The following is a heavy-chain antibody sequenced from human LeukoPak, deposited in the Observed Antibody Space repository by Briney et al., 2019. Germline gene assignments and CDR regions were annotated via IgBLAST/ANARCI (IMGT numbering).Heavy chain of an antibody. V-gene: IGHV3-13*01. J-gene: IGHJ5*02. D-gene: IGHD6-13*01. CDR3: ARGAGYSSSWYGANWFDP. CDR2: IGTAGDT. CDR1: GFTFSSYD. Sequence: PGGSLRLSCAASGFTFSSYDMHWVRQATGKGLEWVSAIGTAGDTYYPGSVKGRFTISRENAKNSLYLQMNSLRAGDTAVYYCARGAGYSSSWYGANWFDPWGQGTLVTVSS.